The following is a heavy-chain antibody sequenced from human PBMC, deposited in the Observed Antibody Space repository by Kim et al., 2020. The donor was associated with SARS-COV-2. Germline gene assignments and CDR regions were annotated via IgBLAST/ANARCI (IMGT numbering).Heavy chain of an antibody. CDR3: ASQDCGGDCYSSWYFDL. CDR2: IYYSGST. V-gene: IGHV4-59*01. J-gene: IGHJ2*01. Sequence: SETLSLTCTVSGGSISSYYWSWIRQPPGKGLEWIGYIYYSGSTNYNPSLKSRVTISVDTSTNQFSPKLSSVTAADTAVYYCASQDCGGDCYSSWYFDLWGRGTLVTVSS. D-gene: IGHD2-21*02. CDR1: GGSISSYY.